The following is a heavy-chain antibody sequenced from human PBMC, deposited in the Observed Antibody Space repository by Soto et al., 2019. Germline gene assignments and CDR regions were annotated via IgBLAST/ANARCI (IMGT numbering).Heavy chain of an antibody. CDR3: ARVYEYYDFWSGSSGFDY. J-gene: IGHJ4*02. V-gene: IGHV3-30-3*01. CDR2: ISYDGSNK. D-gene: IGHD3-3*01. CDR1: GFTFSSYA. Sequence: SLRLSCAASGFTFSSYAMHWVRQAPGKGLEWVAVISYDGSNKYYADSVKGRFTISRDNSKNTLYLQMNSLRAEDTAVYYCARVYEYYDFWSGSSGFDYWGQGTLVTVSS.